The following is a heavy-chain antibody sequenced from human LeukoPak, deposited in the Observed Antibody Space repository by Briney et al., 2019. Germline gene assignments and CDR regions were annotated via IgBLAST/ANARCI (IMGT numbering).Heavy chain of an antibody. CDR2: ISSSSSYI. D-gene: IGHD1-26*01. CDR1: GFTFSSYS. Sequence: GGSLRLSCAASGFTFSSYSMNWVRQAPGKGLEWVSSISSSSSYIYYADSVKGRFTISRDNAKNSLYLQMNSLRAEDTAVYYCASETESYYFDYWGQGTLVTVSS. V-gene: IGHV3-21*01. J-gene: IGHJ4*02. CDR3: ASETESYYFDY.